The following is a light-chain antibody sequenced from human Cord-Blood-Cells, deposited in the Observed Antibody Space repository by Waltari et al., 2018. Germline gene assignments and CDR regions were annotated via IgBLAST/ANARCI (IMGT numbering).Light chain of an antibody. CDR3: QQRSNWPLYT. CDR2: DAS. Sequence: EIVLTQSPATLSLSPGARATLPCRASQSVSSYLAWYQQKPGQAPRLLIYDASNRATGIPARFSGSGSGTDFTLTISSLEPEDFAVYYCQQRSNWPLYTFGQGTKLEIK. CDR1: QSVSSY. V-gene: IGKV3-11*01. J-gene: IGKJ2*01.